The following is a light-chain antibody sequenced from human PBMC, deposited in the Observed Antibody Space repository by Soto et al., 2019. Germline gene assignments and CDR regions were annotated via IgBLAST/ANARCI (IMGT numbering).Light chain of an antibody. Sequence: EIVLTQSPATLSLSPGERATLSCRASQSVSNYVAWYQQKPGQAPRLLIYDASNRATGIPARFSGSGSGTDFTLTISSLEPEDFAVYYCQQRRNSITFGQGTRLEIK. CDR3: QQRRNSIT. CDR2: DAS. CDR1: QSVSNY. V-gene: IGKV3-11*01. J-gene: IGKJ5*01.